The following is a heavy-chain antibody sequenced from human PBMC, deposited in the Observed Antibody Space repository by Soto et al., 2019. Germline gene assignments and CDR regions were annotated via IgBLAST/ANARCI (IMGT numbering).Heavy chain of an antibody. J-gene: IGHJ4*02. CDR1: GFTFSTSA. V-gene: IGHV1-58*01. D-gene: IGHD3-10*01. CDR2: IVVGSGKT. Sequence: ASVKVSCNTSGFTFSTSAVHGVRQARGQRLEWIGWIVVGSGKTTYAQKFQDRVAITRDTSTSTSYLEMTGLTSADTAAYYCAADTLQKAVWGQGTLVTVSS. CDR3: AADTLQKAV.